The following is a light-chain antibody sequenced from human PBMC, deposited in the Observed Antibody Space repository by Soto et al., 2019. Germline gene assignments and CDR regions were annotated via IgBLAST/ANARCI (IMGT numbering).Light chain of an antibody. CDR3: AAWDDSPRGLL. V-gene: IGLV1-47*02. CDR1: SSNIGSNY. CDR2: SDD. J-gene: IGLJ2*01. Sequence: QSVLTQAASASGTPGQRVTISCSGSSSNIGSNYVYWYQHLPGTAPKLLIYSDDQRPSGVPDRFAGSKSGTSASLAISGLRSEDEAHYYCAAWDDSPRGLLFGGGTKVTVL.